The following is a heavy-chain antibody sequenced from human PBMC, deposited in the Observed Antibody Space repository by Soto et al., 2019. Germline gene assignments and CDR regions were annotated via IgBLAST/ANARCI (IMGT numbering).Heavy chain of an antibody. Sequence: EXLKIYGKGSGYXCTSYLVVWVRKIPGKGLEWMGIIYPGDSDARYSPSFQGQVSISAEKSISTDYLQWSSLTASDTAMYYCARLFGAAHYYYYGMDVWGQGTTVTVSS. D-gene: IGHD6-6*01. CDR2: IYPGDSDA. J-gene: IGHJ6*02. CDR1: GYXCTSYL. CDR3: ARLFGAAHYYYYGMDV. V-gene: IGHV5-51*01.